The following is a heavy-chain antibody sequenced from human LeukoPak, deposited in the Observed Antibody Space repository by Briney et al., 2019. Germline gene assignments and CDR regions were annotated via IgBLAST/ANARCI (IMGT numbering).Heavy chain of an antibody. D-gene: IGHD3-3*01. CDR1: GIALSNYG. V-gene: IGHV3-23*01. CDR2: ITGSGGST. J-gene: IGHJ4*02. Sequence: GGSLRLSCAVSGIALSNYGMSWVRQAPGEGLEWVAGITGSGGSTNYADSVKGRFTISRDNPKNTLYLQMNSLRAEDTAVYFCAKRGVVIRVIIVGFHKEAYYFDSWGQGALVTVSS. CDR3: AKRGVVIRVIIVGFHKEAYYFDS.